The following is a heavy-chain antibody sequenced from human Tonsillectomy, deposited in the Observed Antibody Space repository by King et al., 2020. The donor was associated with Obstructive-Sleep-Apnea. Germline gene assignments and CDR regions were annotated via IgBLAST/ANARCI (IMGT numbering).Heavy chain of an antibody. V-gene: IGHV4-39*07. CDR2: IYYSGST. CDR1: GGSISSSSYY. D-gene: IGHD6-19*01. Sequence: LQLQESGPGLVKPSETLSLTCTVSGGSISSSSYYWGWIRQPPGKGLEWIGSIYYSGSTYYNPSLKSRVTISVDTSKNQFSLKLSSVTAADTAVYYCARDPVPGIAVAGGWGQGTLVTVSS. J-gene: IGHJ4*02. CDR3: ARDPVPGIAVAGG.